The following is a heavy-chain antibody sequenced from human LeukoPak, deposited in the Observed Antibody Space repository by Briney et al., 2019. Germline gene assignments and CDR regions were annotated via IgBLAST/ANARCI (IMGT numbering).Heavy chain of an antibody. V-gene: IGHV1-69*13. D-gene: IGHD3-3*01. J-gene: IGHJ6*02. CDR3: ARGTKYYDFWSGLTRANYYYYGMDV. Sequence: ASVKVSCKASGGTFSSYAISWVRQAPGQGLEWMGGIIPIFGTANYAQKFQGRVTITADESTSTAYMELSSLRSEDTAVYYCARGTKYYDFWSGLTRANYYYYGMDVWGQGTTVTVSS. CDR1: GGTFSSYA. CDR2: IIPIFGTA.